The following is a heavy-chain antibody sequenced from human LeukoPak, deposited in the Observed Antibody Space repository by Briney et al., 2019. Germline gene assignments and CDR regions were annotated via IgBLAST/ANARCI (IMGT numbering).Heavy chain of an antibody. J-gene: IGHJ5*02. Sequence: GGSLRLSYAASGFTFNNYLMSWVRQAPGKGLEWVSVLFTGGGRTLYADSVKGRFTISGDTSRTTLYLQMNGLRAEDTAVYYCAKECDYSPGHKFDPWGQGTLVTVSS. CDR2: LFTGGGRT. D-gene: IGHD3-10*01. CDR1: GFTFNNYL. CDR3: AKECDYSPGHKFDP. V-gene: IGHV3-23*01.